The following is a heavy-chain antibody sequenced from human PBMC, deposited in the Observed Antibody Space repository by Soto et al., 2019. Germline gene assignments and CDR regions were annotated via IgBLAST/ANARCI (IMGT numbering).Heavy chain of an antibody. D-gene: IGHD6-6*01. V-gene: IGHV1-18*01. J-gene: IGHJ6*02. CDR2: ISTYNGNT. CDR1: GYSFITYG. Sequence: QVQLVQSGAEVKKPGASVKVSCKASGYSFITYGISWVRQAPGQGLEWMGWISTYNGNTNYAQKLQGRITMTTDTSTTTGYMELRSLRPDDTAVYYCARDRPTSSIRARDYYYAMDVWGQGTTVTVSS. CDR3: ARDRPTSSIRARDYYYAMDV.